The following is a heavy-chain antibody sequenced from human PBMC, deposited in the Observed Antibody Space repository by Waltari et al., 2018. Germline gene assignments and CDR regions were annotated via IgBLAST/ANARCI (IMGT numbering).Heavy chain of an antibody. CDR1: GYSISRGYF. D-gene: IGHD2-21*01. J-gene: IGHJ5*02. CDR2: IYHSGST. CDR3: ARDRVIAEYNWFDP. V-gene: IGHV4-38-2*02. Sequence: QVQLQESGPGLVKPSETLSLTCAVSGYSISRGYFWGWIRQPPGKGLEWIGSIYHSGSTYYNPSLKSRVTISVDTSKDQFSLKLSSVTAADTAVYYCARDRVIAEYNWFDPWGQGTLVTVSS.